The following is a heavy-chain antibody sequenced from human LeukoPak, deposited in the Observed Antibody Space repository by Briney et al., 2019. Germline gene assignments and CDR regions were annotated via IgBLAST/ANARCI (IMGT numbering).Heavy chain of an antibody. J-gene: IGHJ4*02. CDR2: ISSSSSYI. V-gene: IGHV3-21*01. D-gene: IGHD2-21*02. Sequence: GGSLRLSCAASGFTFSSYSMNWVRQAPGKGLEWVSSISSSSSYIYYADSVKGRFTISRDNAKHSLYLQMNSLRAEDTAVYYCARVSGGGDCYSWGQGTLVTVSS. CDR1: GFTFSSYS. CDR3: ARVSGGGDCYS.